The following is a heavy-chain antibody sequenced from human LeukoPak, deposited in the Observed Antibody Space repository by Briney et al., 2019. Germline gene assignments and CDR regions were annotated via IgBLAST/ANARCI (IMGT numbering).Heavy chain of an antibody. Sequence: PGGSLRLSCAASGFTVSRIYMSWVRQAPGKGLEWVSVIYSGGSTYYANSVKGRFTISRDNSKNTLFLQMNSLRAEDTAVYYCARESGQVGASRRYFDSWGQGTLVTVSS. V-gene: IGHV3-53*01. J-gene: IGHJ4*02. D-gene: IGHD1-26*01. CDR3: ARESGQVGASRRYFDS. CDR1: GFTVSRIY. CDR2: IYSGGST.